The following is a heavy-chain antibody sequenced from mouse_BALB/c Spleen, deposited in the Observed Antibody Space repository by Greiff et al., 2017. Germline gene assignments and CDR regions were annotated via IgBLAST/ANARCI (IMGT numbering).Heavy chain of an antibody. CDR3: ARNYYGSSYSFAY. Sequence: VQLQQSGPELVKPGASVKISCKASGYSFTGYFMNWVMQSHGKSLEWIGRINPYNGDTFYNQKFKGKATLTVDKSSSTAHMELRSLASEDSAVYYCARNYYGSSYSFAYWGQGTLVTVSA. CDR2: INPYNGDT. V-gene: IGHV1-20*02. D-gene: IGHD1-1*01. CDR1: GYSFTGYF. J-gene: IGHJ3*01.